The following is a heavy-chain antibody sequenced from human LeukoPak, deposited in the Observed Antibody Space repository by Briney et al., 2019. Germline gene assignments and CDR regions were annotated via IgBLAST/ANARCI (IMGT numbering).Heavy chain of an antibody. CDR1: GFTFSSYG. CDR2: IRFDGSDK. D-gene: IGHD1-26*01. CDR3: AKDPVLVGATPDAFDI. Sequence: GSLRLSCAASGFTFSSYGMHWVRQAPGKGLEWVAFIRFDGSDKNYADSVKGRFTISRDNSKNTLFLQMNSLRGEDTAVYYCAKDPVLVGATPDAFDIWGQGTMVTVSS. V-gene: IGHV3-30*02. J-gene: IGHJ3*02.